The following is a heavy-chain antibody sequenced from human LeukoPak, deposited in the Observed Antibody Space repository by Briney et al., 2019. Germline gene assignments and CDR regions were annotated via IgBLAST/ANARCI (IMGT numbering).Heavy chain of an antibody. J-gene: IGHJ6*02. Sequence: GASVKVSCRASGYTFTTYYMHWVRQAPGQGLEWMGIFNPSGGGTFYAQKFQGRVTMTGDTSTSTVYMELSSLRSDDTAVYYCASDGEPAVPGGAYFYGMDVWGQGTTVTVSS. CDR1: GYTFTTYY. D-gene: IGHD6-19*01. CDR3: ASDGEPAVPGGAYFYGMDV. CDR2: FNPSGGGT. V-gene: IGHV1-46*01.